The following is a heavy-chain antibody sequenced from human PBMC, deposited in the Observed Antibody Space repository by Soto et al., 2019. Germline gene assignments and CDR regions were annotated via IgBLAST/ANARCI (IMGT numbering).Heavy chain of an antibody. J-gene: IGHJ3*02. CDR1: GGSISSGGYS. Sequence: SETLSLTCAVSGGSISSGGYSWSWIRQPPGKGLEWIGYIYHSGSTYYNPSLKSRVTISVDTSKNQFSLKLSSVTAADTAVYYCARVKYSSSWYVAFDIWGQGPMVTV. CDR3: ARVKYSSSWYVAFDI. V-gene: IGHV4-30-2*02. D-gene: IGHD6-13*01. CDR2: IYHSGST.